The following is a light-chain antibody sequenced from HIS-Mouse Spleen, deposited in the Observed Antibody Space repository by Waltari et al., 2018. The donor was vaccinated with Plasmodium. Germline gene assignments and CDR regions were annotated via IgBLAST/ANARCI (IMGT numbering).Light chain of an antibody. Sequence: QPVLTQPPPSSASPGDSASLTRTLPRDINVGSYHLYWYQQHPGSPPRYLLYYYADSDKGQGSGVPSRFSGSKDASANTGILLISGLQSEDEADYYCMIWPSNASGVFGGGTKLTVL. CDR2: YYADSDK. CDR3: MIWPSNASGV. CDR1: RDINVGSYH. V-gene: IGLV5-37*01. J-gene: IGLJ3*02.